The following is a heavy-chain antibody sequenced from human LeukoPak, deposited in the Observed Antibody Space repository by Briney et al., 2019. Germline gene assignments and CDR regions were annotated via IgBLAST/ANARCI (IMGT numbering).Heavy chain of an antibody. CDR1: GYSFINYW. CDR3: ARRWDYYYGIDV. J-gene: IGHJ6*02. D-gene: IGHD1-26*01. V-gene: IGHV5-51*01. Sequence: GESLKISCKGSGYSFINYWIGWVRQMPGKGLEWMGIVHPGDSDTKYSPSFQGQVTISADKSISTAYLQWSSLKASDTAMYYCARRWDYYYGIDVWGQGTAVTVSS. CDR2: VHPGDSDT.